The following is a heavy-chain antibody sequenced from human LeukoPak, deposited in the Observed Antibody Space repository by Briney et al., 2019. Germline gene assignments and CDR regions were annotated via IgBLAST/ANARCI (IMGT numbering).Heavy chain of an antibody. J-gene: IGHJ4*02. Sequence: GGSLRLSCAASGFTFSSYAMSWVRQAPGKGLEWVSSIGGLGGSTFYAVSVKGQFTISRDNSKNTLYLQMSSLRAEDTAVYYCAKRPDRSYYDRTGYYYFDYWGQGTLVTVSS. CDR1: GFTFSSYA. V-gene: IGHV3-23*01. CDR2: IGGLGGST. D-gene: IGHD3-22*01. CDR3: AKRPDRSYYDRTGYYYFDY.